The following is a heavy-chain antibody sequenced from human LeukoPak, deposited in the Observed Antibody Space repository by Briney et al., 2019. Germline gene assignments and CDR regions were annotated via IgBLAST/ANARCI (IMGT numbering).Heavy chain of an antibody. J-gene: IGHJ5*01. V-gene: IGHV3-11*04. CDR2: ISISGSDT. CDR1: GFAFSDYY. CDR3: ARDSSSGWYAS. D-gene: IGHD6-19*01. Sequence: PGGSLRLSCAASGFAFSDYYMSWIRQAPGKGLDWLSYISISGSDTFYADSVSGRFTISRDNAKNTLYLQMNSLRAEDTAVYYCARDSSSGWYASWGQGTLVTVSS.